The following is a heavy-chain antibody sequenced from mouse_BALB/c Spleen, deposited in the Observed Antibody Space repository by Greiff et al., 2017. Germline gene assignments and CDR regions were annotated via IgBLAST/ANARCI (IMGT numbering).Heavy chain of an antibody. D-gene: IGHD1-1*01. CDR1: GFTFTDYY. Sequence: DVKLVESGGGLVQPGGSLRLSCATSGFTFTDYYMSWVRQPPGKALEWLGFIRNKANGYTTEYSASVKGRFTISRDNSQSILYLQMNTLRAEDSATYYCARDIRYYFDYWGQGTTLTVSS. CDR2: IRNKANGYTT. J-gene: IGHJ2*01. V-gene: IGHV7-3*02. CDR3: ARDIRYYFDY.